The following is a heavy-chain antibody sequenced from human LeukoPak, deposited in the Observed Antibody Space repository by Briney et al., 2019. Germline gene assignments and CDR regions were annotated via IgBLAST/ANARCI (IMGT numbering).Heavy chain of an antibody. CDR3: ANELTSSAQAY. CDR1: GFTFDDYA. V-gene: IGHV3-43*02. J-gene: IGHJ4*02. CDR2: ISGDGGST. D-gene: IGHD6-25*01. Sequence: GGSLRLSCTASGFTFDDYAMHWVRQAPGKGLEWVSLISGDGGSTYYADSVKGRFTIPRENSKNSLYLQMTSLRPEDTALYYCANELTSSAQAYWGQGTLVTVSS.